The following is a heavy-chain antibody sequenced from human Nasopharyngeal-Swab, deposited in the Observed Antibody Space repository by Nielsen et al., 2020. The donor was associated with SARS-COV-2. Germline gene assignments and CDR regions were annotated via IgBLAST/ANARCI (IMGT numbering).Heavy chain of an antibody. J-gene: IGHJ6*02. CDR2: IKEDGSEK. V-gene: IGHV3-7*01. CDR1: GLSLSNYW. Sequence: GESLKISCGASGLSLSNYWMSWVRQAPGKGLEWVANIKEDGSEKYYVDSVKGRFTISRDNSKNTLYLQMNSLRAEDTAVYYCAREGRVCSSTSCYEAWYYYYGMDVWGQGTTVTVSS. CDR3: AREGRVCSSTSCYEAWYYYYGMDV. D-gene: IGHD2-2*01.